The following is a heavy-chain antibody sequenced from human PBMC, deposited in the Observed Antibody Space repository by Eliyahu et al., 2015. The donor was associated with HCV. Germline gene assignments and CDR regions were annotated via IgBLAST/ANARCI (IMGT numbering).Heavy chain of an antibody. CDR1: GGTFSSYA. CDR2: IIPIFGXA. Sequence: QVQLVQSGAEVKKPGSSVKVSCKASGGTFSSYAISWVRQAPGQGLEWMGGIIPIFGXANYAQKFQGRVTITADESTSTAYMELSSLRSEDTAVYYCAEGEVYCTGGVCYTAGFDYWGQGTLVTVSS. CDR3: AEGEVYCTGGVCYTAGFDY. V-gene: IGHV1-69*01. J-gene: IGHJ4*02. D-gene: IGHD2-8*02.